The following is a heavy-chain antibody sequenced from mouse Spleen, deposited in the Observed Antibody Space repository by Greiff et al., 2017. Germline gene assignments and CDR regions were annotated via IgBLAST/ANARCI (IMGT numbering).Heavy chain of an antibody. CDR3: AKHVGHDEGNSYAMDY. V-gene: IGHV2-9*01. CDR2: IWGGGST. D-gene: IGHD2-2*01. Sequence: VQRVESGPGLVAPSQSLSITCTVSGFSLTSYGVDWVRQPPGKGLEWLGVIWGGGSTNYNSALMSRLSISKYNSKSQVFLKMNSLQTDDTAMYYCAKHVGHDEGNSYAMDYWGQGTSVTVSS. J-gene: IGHJ4*01. CDR1: GFSLTSYG.